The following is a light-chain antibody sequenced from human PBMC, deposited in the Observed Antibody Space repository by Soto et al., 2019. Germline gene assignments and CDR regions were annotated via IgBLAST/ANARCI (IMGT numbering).Light chain of an antibody. CDR2: LAS. Sequence: EIVLTQSPATLSSFPGDRVTLSCRASQAVNTRLAWYQHRPGQAPRLLIYLASNRAAGVPARFSGSGSGTDFTLTISDVEPEDFAVYYCHQRQSWPRTFDQGTTVDI. CDR1: QAVNTR. CDR3: HQRQSWPRT. V-gene: IGKV3-11*01. J-gene: IGKJ1*01.